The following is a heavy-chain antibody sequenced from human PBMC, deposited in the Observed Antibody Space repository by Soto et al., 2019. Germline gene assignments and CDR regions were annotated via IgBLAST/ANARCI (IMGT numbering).Heavy chain of an antibody. Sequence: GGSLRLSCAASGFTFSSYAMHWVRQAPGKGLEYVSAISSNGGSTYYANSVKGRFTISRDNSKNTLYLQMDSLRAEDMAVYYCARNYGGNSYAFDIWGQGTMVTVSS. D-gene: IGHD2-21*02. J-gene: IGHJ3*02. V-gene: IGHV3-64*01. CDR2: ISSNGGST. CDR1: GFTFSSYA. CDR3: ARNYGGNSYAFDI.